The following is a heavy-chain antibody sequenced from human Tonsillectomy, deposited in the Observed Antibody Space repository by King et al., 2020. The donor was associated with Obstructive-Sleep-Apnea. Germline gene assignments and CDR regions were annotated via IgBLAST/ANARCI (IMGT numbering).Heavy chain of an antibody. J-gene: IGHJ5*02. V-gene: IGHV4-59*01. Sequence: VQLQESGPGLVKPSETLSLTCTVSGGSISSYSWTWIRQPPGKGLEWIGYIYYSGSTNYNPSLKSRLTISVDTSKNQFSLNLNSVTAADTAVYYCARLGVDYDILTGHNRNRDWFDPWGQGTLVTVSS. CDR2: IYYSGST. D-gene: IGHD3-9*01. CDR3: ARLGVDYDILTGHNRNRDWFDP. CDR1: GGSISSYS.